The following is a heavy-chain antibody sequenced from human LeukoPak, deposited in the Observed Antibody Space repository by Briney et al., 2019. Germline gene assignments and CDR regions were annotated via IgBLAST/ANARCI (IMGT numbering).Heavy chain of an antibody. J-gene: IGHJ5*02. CDR1: GGSFSGYY. D-gene: IGHD3-10*01. Sequence: SETLSLTCAVYGGSFSGYYWSWIRQPPGKGLEWIGYIYTSGSTNYNPSLKSRVTISVDTSKNQFSLKLSSVTAADTAVYYCARSGMVRGVIWFDPWGQGTLVTVSS. CDR2: IYTSGST. V-gene: IGHV4-4*09. CDR3: ARSGMVRGVIWFDP.